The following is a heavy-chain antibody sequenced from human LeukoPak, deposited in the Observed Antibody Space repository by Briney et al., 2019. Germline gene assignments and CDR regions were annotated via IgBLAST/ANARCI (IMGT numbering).Heavy chain of an antibody. D-gene: IGHD3-10*01. CDR1: GYTFTDYY. CDR2: LNPNTLVT. J-gene: IGHJ6*02. V-gene: IGHV1-2*02. CDR3: ARKDVGRDAMDV. Sequence: ASVKVSCRASGYTFTDYYMHWVRQAPGQGLEWMGWLNPNTLVTKYAQHFQGRVSMTWDTSISTGYMDLHSLTSDDTAVYYCARKDVGRDAMDVWGQGTTVTVSS.